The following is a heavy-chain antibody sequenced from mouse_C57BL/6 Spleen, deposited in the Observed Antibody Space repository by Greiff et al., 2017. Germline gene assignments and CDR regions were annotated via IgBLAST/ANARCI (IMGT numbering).Heavy chain of an antibody. CDR2: INPNNGGT. Sequence: VQLQQSGPELVKPGASVKMSCKASGYTFTDYNMHWVKQSHGKSLEWIGYINPNNGGTSYNQKFKGKATLTVNKSSSTAYMELRSLTSEDSAVYYCASTVGGNYLWYFDVWGTGTTVTVSS. CDR1: GYTFTDYN. CDR3: ASTVGGNYLWYFDV. D-gene: IGHD2-1*01. V-gene: IGHV1-22*01. J-gene: IGHJ1*03.